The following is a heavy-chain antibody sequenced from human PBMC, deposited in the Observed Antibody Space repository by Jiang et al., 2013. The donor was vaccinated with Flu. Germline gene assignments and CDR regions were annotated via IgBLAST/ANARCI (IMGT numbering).Heavy chain of an antibody. Sequence: PGLVKPSETLPLTCSVSGGSVSSGSHYWSWIRQPHGKALEWIGYIYYSGSTKYNPSLESRVTISEDTSQNQFSLKLSSVTAADTAVYYCASILTGYYKYYVDNWGQGNPGSPSPQ. CDR3: ASILTGYYKYYVDN. V-gene: IGHV4-61*01. CDR2: IYYSGST. D-gene: IGHD3-9*01. J-gene: IGHJ4*02. CDR1: GGSVSSGSHY.